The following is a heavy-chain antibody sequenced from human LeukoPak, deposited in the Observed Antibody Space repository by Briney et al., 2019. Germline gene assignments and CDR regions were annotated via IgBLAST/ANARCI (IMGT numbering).Heavy chain of an antibody. CDR1: GFIFDDYA. D-gene: IGHD2/OR15-2a*01. CDR2: INWNGDNI. V-gene: IGHV3-20*04. J-gene: IGHJ4*02. CDR3: AREEYQVILD. Sequence: GGSLRLSCAASGFIFDDYAMSWVRQAPGKGLEWVSGINWNGDNIVYADSSKGRFTISRDNAKNALYLQMNSLRVGDKAIYYCAREEYQVILDWGQGTLVTVSS.